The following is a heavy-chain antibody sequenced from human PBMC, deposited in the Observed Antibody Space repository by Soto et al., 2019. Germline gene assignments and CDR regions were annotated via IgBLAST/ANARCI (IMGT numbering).Heavy chain of an antibody. Sequence: GGSLRLSCAASGFTFISAWLYWVRQAPGKGLEWVGRIKSETDGGTKDYAAPVKGRFTISRDDSKNTVYLQKNNLKNEDTAVYYCAGDLPARPVFVFDYLGQGTLVTVSS. D-gene: IGHD1-26*01. V-gene: IGHV3-15*07. J-gene: IGHJ4*02. CDR3: AGDLPARPVFVFDY. CDR2: IKSETDGGTK. CDR1: GFTFISAW.